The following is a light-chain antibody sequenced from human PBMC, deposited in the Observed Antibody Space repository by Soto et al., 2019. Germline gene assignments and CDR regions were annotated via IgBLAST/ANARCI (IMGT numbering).Light chain of an antibody. CDR2: DAS. Sequence: DIQMTQSPSTLSASVGDRVTITCRASQTIYRWLAWYQQKPGKAPNLLIYDASSLESGVPSRFSGSGSGTEFTLTISSLQPDDFATYYCQQYNSYSWTFGQGTKVGIK. CDR3: QQYNSYSWT. CDR1: QTIYRW. J-gene: IGKJ1*01. V-gene: IGKV1-5*01.